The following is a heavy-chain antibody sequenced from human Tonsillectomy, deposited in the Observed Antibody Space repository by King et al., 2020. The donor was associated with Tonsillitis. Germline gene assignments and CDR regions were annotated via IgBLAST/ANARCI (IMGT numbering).Heavy chain of an antibody. CDR1: GFTFSSYA. J-gene: IGHJ4*02. CDR3: ARDLGNYYDSSGYYFFHS. CDR2: ISGSDGST. D-gene: IGHD3-22*01. V-gene: IGHV3-23*04. Sequence: VQMVESGGGLVQPGGSLRLTCAASGFTFSSYAMSWVRQAPGKGLEWVSGISGSDGSTFYADSVKGRFTISRDNSKNTVFLQMNSLRAEDTAVYYCARDLGNYYDSSGYYFFHSWGQGTLVTVSS.